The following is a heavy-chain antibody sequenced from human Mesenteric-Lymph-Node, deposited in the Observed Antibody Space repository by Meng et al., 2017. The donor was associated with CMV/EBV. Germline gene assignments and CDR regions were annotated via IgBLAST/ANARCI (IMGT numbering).Heavy chain of an antibody. D-gene: IGHD6-13*01. J-gene: IGHJ4*02. Sequence: GESLKISCAASGFTFSNYGMHWVRQAPGKGLEWVAFIQYDGSNKYYGDSVKGRFTISRDNAKNSLYLQMNSLRAEDTAVYYCARAPAVAGRYYFDYWGQGTLVTVSS. CDR1: GFTFSNYG. CDR3: ARAPAVAGRYYFDY. CDR2: IQYDGSNK. V-gene: IGHV3-30*02.